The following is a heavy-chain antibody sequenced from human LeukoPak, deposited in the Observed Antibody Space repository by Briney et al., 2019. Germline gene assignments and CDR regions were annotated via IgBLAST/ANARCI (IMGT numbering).Heavy chain of an antibody. CDR3: ARASYYYDTTGLGAVDI. Sequence: PGGSLRLSCAASGFTFNDHAMYWVQQPPGKGLEWVSGINWNSDKIGYADSVKGRFTISRDDAKNSLFLQMNSLRAEDTALYYCARASYYYDTTGLGAVDIWGQGTRVTVSS. J-gene: IGHJ3*02. D-gene: IGHD3-22*01. CDR1: GFTFNDHA. CDR2: INWNSDKI. V-gene: IGHV3-9*01.